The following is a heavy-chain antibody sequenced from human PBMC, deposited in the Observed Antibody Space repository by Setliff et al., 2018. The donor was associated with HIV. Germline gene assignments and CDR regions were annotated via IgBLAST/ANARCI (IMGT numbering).Heavy chain of an antibody. D-gene: IGHD3-10*01. V-gene: IGHV1-18*01. CDR1: TYTFSSYV. J-gene: IGHJ6*03. CDR3: AREGKFRYYYYMDV. Sequence: WASVKVSCKASTYTFSSYVINWVRQAPGQGLEWMGRIGVYNGNTIYAQKFQGRVTFTRDTSASTAYMELSSLRSEDTAVYYCAREGKFRYYYYMDVWGKGTTVTVSS. CDR2: IGVYNGNT.